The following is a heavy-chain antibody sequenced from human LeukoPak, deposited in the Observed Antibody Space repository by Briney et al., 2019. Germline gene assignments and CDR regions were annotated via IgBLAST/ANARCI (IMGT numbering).Heavy chain of an antibody. CDR3: ARERITMIVVVADY. J-gene: IGHJ4*02. Sequence: GGSLRLSCAASGFTFSSYWMSWVRQAPGKGLEWVAYIKQDGSEKYYMDSVKGRFTISRDNAKNSLYLQMNSLRAEDTAVYYCARERITMIVVVADYWGQGTLVTVSS. CDR1: GFTFSSYW. CDR2: IKQDGSEK. D-gene: IGHD3-22*01. V-gene: IGHV3-7*01.